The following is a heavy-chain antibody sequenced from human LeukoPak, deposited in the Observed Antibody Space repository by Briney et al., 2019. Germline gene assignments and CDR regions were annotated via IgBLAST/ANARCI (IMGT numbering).Heavy chain of an antibody. CDR2: ISDDGSRS. J-gene: IGHJ4*02. CDR3: AKDRAGAADY. D-gene: IGHD6-19*01. Sequence: GGSLRLSCEASGFVFSMYGMHWVRQAPGKGLEWVAVISDDGSRSYFANSVKGRFTMSKDNSKNTVYLQMNSLRPDDTAVYLCAKDRAGAADYWGQGTRVIVSS. V-gene: IGHV3-30*18. CDR1: GFVFSMYG.